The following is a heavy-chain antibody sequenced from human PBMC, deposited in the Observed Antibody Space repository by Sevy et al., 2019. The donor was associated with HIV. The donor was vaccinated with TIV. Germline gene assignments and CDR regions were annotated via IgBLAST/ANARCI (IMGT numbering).Heavy chain of an antibody. CDR1: GFIFSNLW. J-gene: IGHJ4*02. Sequence: GESLKISCAGSGFIFSNLWMTWVRQGSGKGLEWVATINQHGSDKYYLGSVKGRFTIPRDNAKNSVYLQMSRLRVEDTAMYYCASDYSWGQGTLVTVSS. V-gene: IGHV3-7*01. CDR3: ASDYS. CDR2: INQHGSDK.